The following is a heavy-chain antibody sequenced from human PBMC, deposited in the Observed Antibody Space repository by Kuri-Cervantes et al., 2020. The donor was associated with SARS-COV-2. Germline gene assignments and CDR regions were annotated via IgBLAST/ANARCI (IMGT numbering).Heavy chain of an antibody. CDR3: ARPPADYYYMDV. V-gene: IGHV1-18*01. CDR1: DYTFTSYG. CDR2: ISAYNGNT. J-gene: IGHJ6*03. Sequence: ASVKVSCKASDYTFTSYGISWVRQAPGQGLEWMGWISAYNGNTNYAQKFQGRVTMTRDTSISTAYMELSRLRSDDTAVYYCARPPADYYYMDVWGKGTTVTVSS.